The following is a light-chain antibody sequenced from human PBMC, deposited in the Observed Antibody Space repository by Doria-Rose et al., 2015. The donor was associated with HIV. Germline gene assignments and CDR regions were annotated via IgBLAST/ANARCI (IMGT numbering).Light chain of an antibody. Sequence: TQSPGTLSLSPGERATLSCRASQSFSSTYLAWYQQKPGQAPSLLIYDGSTRATGIPDRFSASGSGPDFTLTINRLEPEDFALYYCHQYGTSWTFGQGTKVDI. CDR3: HQYGTSWT. CDR1: QSFSSTY. V-gene: IGKV3-20*01. J-gene: IGKJ1*01. CDR2: DGS.